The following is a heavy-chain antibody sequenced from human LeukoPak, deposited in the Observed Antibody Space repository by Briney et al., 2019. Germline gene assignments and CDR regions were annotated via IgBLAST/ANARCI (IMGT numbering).Heavy chain of an antibody. V-gene: IGHV4-39*07. CDR3: ARGYSYYYYYMDV. CDR1: GGSITSNRNY. CDR2: ISDSGST. D-gene: IGHD4-11*01. J-gene: IGHJ6*03. Sequence: SETLSLTCIVSGGSITSNRNYWGWIRQPPGKGLEWIGSISDSGSTYYNPSLMSRVTISVDTSKNQFSLKLSSVTAADTAVYYCARGYSYYYYYMDVWGKGTTVTVSS.